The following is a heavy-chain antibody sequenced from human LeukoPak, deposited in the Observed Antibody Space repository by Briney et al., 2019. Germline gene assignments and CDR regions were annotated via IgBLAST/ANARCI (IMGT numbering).Heavy chain of an antibody. CDR1: GFTFSRYW. J-gene: IGHJ5*02. Sequence: GGSLRLSCAASGFTFSRYWMHWVRQAPGKGLVWVSRIDSDGTNRDYADSVKGRFTISRDNGKNTVFLQMNSLRVEDTAVYYCVRGGSDYEYSGASWGQGTLVTVSS. CDR3: VRGGSDYEYSGAS. V-gene: IGHV3-74*01. D-gene: IGHD3-16*01. CDR2: IDSDGTNR.